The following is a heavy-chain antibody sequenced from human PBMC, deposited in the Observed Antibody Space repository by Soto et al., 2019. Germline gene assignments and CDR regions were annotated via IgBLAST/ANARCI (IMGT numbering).Heavy chain of an antibody. CDR1: GYSFTSYA. CDR2: INAGNGNT. V-gene: IGHV1-3*01. J-gene: IGHJ4*02. D-gene: IGHD2-15*01. Sequence: ASVKASCKTSGYSFTSYAMHWVRQAPGQRLEWMGWINAGNGNTKYSQKFQGRVTITRDTSASTAYMELSSLRSEDTAVYYCARDLGGWPDYWGQGTLVTVSS. CDR3: ARDLGGWPDY.